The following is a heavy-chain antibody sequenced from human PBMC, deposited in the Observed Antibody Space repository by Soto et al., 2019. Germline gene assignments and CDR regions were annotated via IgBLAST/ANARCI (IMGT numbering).Heavy chain of an antibody. CDR2: ISYDGSNK. D-gene: IGHD2-15*01. CDR1: GFTFSSYA. V-gene: IGHV3-30-3*01. CDR3: ARDGGNVV. J-gene: IGHJ4*02. Sequence: LRLSCAASGFTFSSYAMHWVRQAPGKGLEWVAVISYDGSNKYYADSVKGRFTISRDNSKNTLYLQMNSLRAEDTAVYYCARDGGNVVWGQGTLVTVSS.